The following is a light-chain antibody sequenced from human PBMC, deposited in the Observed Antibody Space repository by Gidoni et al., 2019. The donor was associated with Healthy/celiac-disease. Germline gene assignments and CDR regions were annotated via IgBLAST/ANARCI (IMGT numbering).Light chain of an antibody. CDR1: HSISSY. V-gene: IGKV1-39*01. J-gene: IGKJ3*01. CDR2: AAS. Sequence: DIQMTKSPSSLSASVGDSVTITCRASHSISSYLNWYQQKPGQAPKLLIYAASSLQSGVPSSCSGSGSGTDFPLTISSLQPEDFATYYCQQSYSTPLTFGPGTKVDIK. CDR3: QQSYSTPLT.